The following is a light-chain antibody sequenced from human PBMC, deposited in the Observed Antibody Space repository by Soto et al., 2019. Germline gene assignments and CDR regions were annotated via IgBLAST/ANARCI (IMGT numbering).Light chain of an antibody. CDR1: SGHSSFA. CDR2: INSDGSH. V-gene: IGLV4-69*01. J-gene: IGLJ2*01. CDR3: QTWGTGIV. Sequence: QPVLTQSPSASASLGASVKLTCTLSSGHSSFAIAWHQQQPEKGPRYLMKINSDGSHTKGDGIPDRFSGSGSGAERYLTISSLQSADEAEYYCQTWGTGIVFGGGTKLTVL.